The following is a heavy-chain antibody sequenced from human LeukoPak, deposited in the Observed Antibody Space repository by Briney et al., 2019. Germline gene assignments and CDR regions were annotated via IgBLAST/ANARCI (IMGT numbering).Heavy chain of an antibody. CDR1: GGTFSSSA. CDR3: ARGAVGYGDSYNYYNMDV. V-gene: IGHV1-69*13. Sequence: SVKVSCKASGGTFSSSAISWVRQAPGQGLEWMGGNIPIFGTADYAQKFQGRATITADESTSTAYTEVSSLRSEDTAAYYCARGAVGYGDSYNYYNMDVWGQGTTVTVSS. J-gene: IGHJ6*02. CDR2: NIPIFGTA. D-gene: IGHD4-17*01.